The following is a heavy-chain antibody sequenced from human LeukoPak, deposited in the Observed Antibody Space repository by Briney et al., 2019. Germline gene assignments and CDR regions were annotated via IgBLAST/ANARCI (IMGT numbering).Heavy chain of an antibody. D-gene: IGHD6-19*01. CDR1: GFTFSSYA. Sequence: GGSLRLSCAASGFTFSSYAMCWVRQAPGKGLEWVSTVVGNGAITYYADSVKGRFTISRDNSKNTLYLQMDSLRADDTALYFCGRGRSARAGDYLDYWGQGTLVAVSS. CDR2: VVGNGAIT. V-gene: IGHV3-23*01. J-gene: IGHJ4*02. CDR3: GRGRSARAGDYLDY.